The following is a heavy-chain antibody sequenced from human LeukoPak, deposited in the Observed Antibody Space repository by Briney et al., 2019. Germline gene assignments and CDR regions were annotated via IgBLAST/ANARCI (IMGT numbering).Heavy chain of an antibody. CDR1: GDSISTYY. Sequence: SETLSLTCTVSGDSISTYYWSWIRQPPGKGLEWIGYIYYSGSTNYNPSFKSRVTISVDTSKNQFSLKLSSVTAADTAVYYCARGPIVVVPARGGMDVWGQGTTVTVSS. CDR2: IYYSGST. V-gene: IGHV4-59*01. CDR3: ARGPIVVVPARGGMDV. J-gene: IGHJ6*02. D-gene: IGHD2-2*01.